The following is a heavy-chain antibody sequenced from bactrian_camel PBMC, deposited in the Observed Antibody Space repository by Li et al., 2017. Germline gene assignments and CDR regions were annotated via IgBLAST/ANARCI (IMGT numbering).Heavy chain of an antibody. CDR3: AKDYVDL. CDR1: GYPYSMYY. V-gene: IGHV3S55*01. J-gene: IGHJ4*01. Sequence: HVQLVESGGGSVQAGGSLRLSCVGSGYPYSMYYMAWFRQAPGKEREGVAAIDSDDSTSYSDSVKGRFTISRDAAKNTLYLQLNSLKTEDTAMYYCAKDYVDLWGQGTQVTVS. CDR2: IDSDDST. D-gene: IGHD1*01.